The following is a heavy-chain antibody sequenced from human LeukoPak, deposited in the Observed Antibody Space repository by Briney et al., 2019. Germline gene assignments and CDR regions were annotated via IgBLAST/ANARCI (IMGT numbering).Heavy chain of an antibody. CDR3: ARDSAYYDSSGYYDY. V-gene: IGHV3-7*01. CDR2: IKQDGSEK. Sequence: GGSLRLSCGASGFTFRGYGMSGVRRAPGKGREGLGNIKQDGSEKYYVDSVKGRFTISRDNAKNSLYLQMNSLRAEDTAVYYCARDSAYYDSSGYYDYWGQGTLVTVSS. J-gene: IGHJ4*02. CDR1: GFTFRGYG. D-gene: IGHD3-22*01.